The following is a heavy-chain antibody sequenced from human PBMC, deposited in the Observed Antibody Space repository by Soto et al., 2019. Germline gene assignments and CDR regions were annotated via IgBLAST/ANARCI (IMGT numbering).Heavy chain of an antibody. CDR2: INHRGST. D-gene: IGHD7-27*01. CDR3: ARGWGRIFDY. J-gene: IGHJ4*02. V-gene: IGHV4-34*01. CDR1: GGSLSGYY. Sequence: QVQLQQWGAGLLKPSETLSLTCAVYGGSLSGYYWSWIRQPPGKGLEWIGEINHRGSTNYNPSLKSRVTLSVDTAKNQFSLKLSSVTAADPAVYYCARGWGRIFDYWGQGTLVTVSS.